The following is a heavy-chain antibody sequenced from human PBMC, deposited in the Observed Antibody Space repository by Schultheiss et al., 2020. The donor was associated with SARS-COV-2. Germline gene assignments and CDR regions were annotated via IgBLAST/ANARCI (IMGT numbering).Heavy chain of an antibody. CDR3: ATLPAGALYYYPLDV. Sequence: GGSLRLSCAASGFTFSRYGMHWGRQAPGKGLEWVAVISYDGSNKYYADSVKGRFTISRDNSKNTLYLQMNSLRAEDTALYFCATLPAGALYYYPLDVWGQGTTVTVSS. D-gene: IGHD1-26*01. V-gene: IGHV3-30*03. J-gene: IGHJ6*02. CDR2: ISYDGSNK. CDR1: GFTFSRYG.